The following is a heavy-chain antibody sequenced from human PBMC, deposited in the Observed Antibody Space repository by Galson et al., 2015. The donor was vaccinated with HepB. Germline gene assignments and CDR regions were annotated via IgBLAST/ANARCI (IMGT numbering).Heavy chain of an antibody. CDR3: TRILKGIQLWLTFDF. Sequence: SLRLSCAASGFTFGDYAMSWFRQAPGKGLEWVGFIRSKAYGGTTEYAASVKGRFTISRDDSKSIAHLQMNSLKTEDTAVYYCTRILKGIQLWLTFDFWGQGTLVTVSS. CDR1: GFTFGDYA. CDR2: IRSKAYGGTT. J-gene: IGHJ4*02. V-gene: IGHV3-49*03. D-gene: IGHD5-18*01.